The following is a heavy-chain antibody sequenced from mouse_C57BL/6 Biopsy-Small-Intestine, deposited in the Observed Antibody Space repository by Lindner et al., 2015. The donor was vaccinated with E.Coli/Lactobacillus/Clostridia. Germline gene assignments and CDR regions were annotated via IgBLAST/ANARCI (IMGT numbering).Heavy chain of an antibody. J-gene: IGHJ2*01. CDR1: GYTFTDYY. D-gene: IGHD3-2*02. Sequence: VQLQESGPVLVKPGASVKMSCKASGYTFTDYYMNWVKQSHGKSLEWIGVINPYNGGTNYNQKFKGKATLTVDKSSSTAYMELNSLTSEDSTVYYCARFRQLRYRYFDYWGQGTTLTVSS. V-gene: IGHV1-19*01. CDR2: INPYNGGT. CDR3: ARFRQLRYRYFDY.